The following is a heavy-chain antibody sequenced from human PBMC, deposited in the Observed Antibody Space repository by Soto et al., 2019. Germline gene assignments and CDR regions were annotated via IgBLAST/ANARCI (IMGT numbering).Heavy chain of an antibody. Sequence: GGSLRLSCSASGLTFSSYAMHWVRQAPGKGLEYVSAISSNGGSTYYADSVKGRFTISRDNSKNTLYLQMSSLRAEDTAVYYCVKDLGYCSGGSCYLYYYYYYGMDVWGQGTTVTVSS. CDR1: GLTFSSYA. V-gene: IGHV3-64D*08. CDR2: ISSNGGST. J-gene: IGHJ6*02. CDR3: VKDLGYCSGGSCYLYYYYYYGMDV. D-gene: IGHD2-15*01.